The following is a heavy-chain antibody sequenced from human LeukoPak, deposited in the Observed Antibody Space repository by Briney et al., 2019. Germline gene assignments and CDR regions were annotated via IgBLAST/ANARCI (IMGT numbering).Heavy chain of an antibody. CDR2: IYTSGST. Sequence: SETLSLTCTVSGGSISSGSYYWSWIRQPAGKGLEWIGRIYTSGSTNYNPSLKSRVTISVDTSKNQFSLKLSSVTAADTAVYYCARDMNKRALNYGYNGFDPWGQGTLVTVSS. V-gene: IGHV4-61*02. CDR1: GGSISSGSYY. D-gene: IGHD4-11*01. CDR3: ARDMNKRALNYGYNGFDP. J-gene: IGHJ5*02.